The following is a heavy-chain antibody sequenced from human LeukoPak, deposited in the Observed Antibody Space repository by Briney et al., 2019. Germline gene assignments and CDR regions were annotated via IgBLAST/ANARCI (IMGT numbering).Heavy chain of an antibody. CDR2: IKGDGSST. J-gene: IGHJ6*02. Sequence: GGSLRLSCAASGFTFSSYWMHWVRHTPGKGLVWVSRIKGDGSSTSYADSVKGRFTISRDNSKNTLYLQMNSLRAEDTAVYYCARDKPIAARPYYYYGMGVWGQGTTVTVSS. CDR3: ARDKPIAARPYYYYGMGV. D-gene: IGHD6-6*01. V-gene: IGHV3-74*01. CDR1: GFTFSSYW.